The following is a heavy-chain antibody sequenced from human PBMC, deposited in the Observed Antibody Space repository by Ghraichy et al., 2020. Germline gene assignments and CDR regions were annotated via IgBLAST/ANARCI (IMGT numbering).Heavy chain of an antibody. V-gene: IGHV1-18*01. D-gene: IGHD3-22*01. J-gene: IGHJ6*02. CDR3: ARDTYYHDSSGQYYYGMDV. CDR1: GYTFTSYG. CDR2: IRADNGNA. Sequence: ASVKVSCKASGYTFTSYGISWVRQAPGHCLEWMGYIRADNGNANYAQKLQGRVTMTTDTSTSTAYMELRSLRSDDTAVYYCARDTYYHDSSGQYYYGMDVWGQGTTVTVSS.